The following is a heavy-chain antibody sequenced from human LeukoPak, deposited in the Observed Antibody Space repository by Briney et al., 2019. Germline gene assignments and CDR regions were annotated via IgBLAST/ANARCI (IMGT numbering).Heavy chain of an antibody. V-gene: IGHV4-34*01. Sequence: SETLSLTCAVYGGSFSGYYWSWIRQSPGKGLEWIGEINHSGSTNYNPSLKSRVTISVDTSKNQFSLKLSSVTAADTAVYYCATYTVTTPFDAFDIWGQGTMVTVSS. CDR2: INHSGST. CDR1: GGSFSGYY. D-gene: IGHD4-17*01. CDR3: ATYTVTTPFDAFDI. J-gene: IGHJ3*02.